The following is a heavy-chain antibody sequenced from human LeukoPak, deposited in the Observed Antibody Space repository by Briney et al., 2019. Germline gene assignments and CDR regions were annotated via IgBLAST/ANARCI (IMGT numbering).Heavy chain of an antibody. Sequence: PGGSLRLSCAASGFTFSSYAMHWVRQAPGKGLEWVAVISYDGSNKYYADSVKGRFTISRDNSKNTLYLQMNSLRAEDTAVYYCARESLKLGIITYFDYWGQGTLVTVSS. CDR3: ARESLKLGIITYFDY. V-gene: IGHV3-30-3*01. CDR2: ISYDGSNK. J-gene: IGHJ4*02. D-gene: IGHD7-27*01. CDR1: GFTFSSYA.